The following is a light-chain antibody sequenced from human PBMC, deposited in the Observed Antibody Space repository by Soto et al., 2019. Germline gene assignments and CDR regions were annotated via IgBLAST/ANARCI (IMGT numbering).Light chain of an antibody. CDR1: QTISSW. CDR3: QHYNSYSEA. CDR2: KAS. V-gene: IGKV1-5*03. J-gene: IGKJ1*01. Sequence: DIPITQSPATVSGSVGDRVTLPCRASQTISSWLAWYQQKPGKAPKLLIYKASTLKSGVPSRFSGSGSGTEFTLTISSLQPDDFATYYCQHYNSYSEAFGQGTKVDIK.